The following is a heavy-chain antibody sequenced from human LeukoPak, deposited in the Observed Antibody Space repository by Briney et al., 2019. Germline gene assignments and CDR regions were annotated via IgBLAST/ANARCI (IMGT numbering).Heavy chain of an antibody. V-gene: IGHV4-31*03. D-gene: IGHD3-10*01. CDR1: ADSLSSGGHY. J-gene: IGHJ4*02. CDR2: IHHSGRS. CDR3: ARGGNRFGGFYFDY. Sequence: SETLSLTCTVSADSLSSGGHYWAWIRQFPGKGLESIGFIHHSGRSRHNPSLKDRVAISVDTSRKQFALKLSSVTTADTAMYYCARGGNRFGGFYFDYWGQGIQVIVSS.